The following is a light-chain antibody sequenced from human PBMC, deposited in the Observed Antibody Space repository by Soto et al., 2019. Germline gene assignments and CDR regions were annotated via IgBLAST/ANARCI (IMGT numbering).Light chain of an antibody. CDR2: DAS. Sequence: DIQMTQSPPSLSAYIGDRVTITCQASEHINNYLNWYQQIPGKAPKLLIYDASNLAAGAPSRFSGSGSGTAFTFAISGLQPDDVATYYCQQYDSLPLTFGGGTKVDIK. CDR3: QQYDSLPLT. V-gene: IGKV1-33*01. J-gene: IGKJ4*01. CDR1: EHINNY.